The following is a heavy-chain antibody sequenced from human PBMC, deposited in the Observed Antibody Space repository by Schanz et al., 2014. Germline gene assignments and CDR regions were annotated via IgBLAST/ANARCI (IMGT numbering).Heavy chain of an antibody. CDR1: GFTFSSYG. Sequence: VQLVESGGGVVQPGGSLRLSCAASGFTFSSYGMHWVRQAPGQGLEKVAVTSTDGTKTYYAASVRGRFTISRDNSKNTVYLQMNSLRSEDTAVYYCTRDRGALINHNDALDLWGQGTMVSVSS. CDR3: TRDRGALINHNDALDL. D-gene: IGHD3-16*01. CDR2: TSTDGTKT. J-gene: IGHJ3*01. V-gene: IGHV3-30*19.